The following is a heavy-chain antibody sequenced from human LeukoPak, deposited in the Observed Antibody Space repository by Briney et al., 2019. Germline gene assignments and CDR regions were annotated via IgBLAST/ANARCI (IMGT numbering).Heavy chain of an antibody. CDR2: ISAYNGNT. Sequence: ASVKVSCRASGYTFTSSGISWVRQAPGQGLEWMGWISAYNGNTNYAQKFQGRVTITTDESTSTAYMELSSLRSEDTAVYYCARGRRFGVVTLYYFDYWGQGTLVTVSS. CDR1: GYTFTSSG. J-gene: IGHJ4*02. CDR3: ARGRRFGVVTLYYFDY. V-gene: IGHV1-18*01. D-gene: IGHD3-3*01.